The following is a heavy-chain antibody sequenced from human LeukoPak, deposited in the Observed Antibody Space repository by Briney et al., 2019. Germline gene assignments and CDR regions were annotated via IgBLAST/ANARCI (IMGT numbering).Heavy chain of an antibody. V-gene: IGHV4-31*03. CDR3: ARSLGALLTGYYRDAFDI. CDR1: GGPISSGGYY. Sequence: SETLSLTCTVSGGPISSGGYYWSWIRQHPGKGLEWIGYIYYSGNTYYNPSLKSRVTISVDTSKNQFSLKLSSVTAADTAVYYCARSLGALLTGYYRDAFDIWGQGTMVTVSS. J-gene: IGHJ3*02. D-gene: IGHD3-9*01. CDR2: IYYSGNT.